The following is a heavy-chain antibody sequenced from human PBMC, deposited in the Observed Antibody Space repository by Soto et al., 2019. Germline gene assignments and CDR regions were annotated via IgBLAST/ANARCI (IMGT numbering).Heavy chain of an antibody. V-gene: IGHV3-7*01. J-gene: IGHJ6*02. CDR1: GFTFSSYW. CDR2: IKQDGSEK. Sequence: PWGSLRLSCAASGFTFSSYWMSWVRQAPGKGLEWVANIKQDGSEKYYVDSVKGRFTISRDNAKNSLYLQMNSLRAEDTAVYYCARDRYSYYDFWSGSLPYYYYGMDVWGQGTTVTVSS. CDR3: ARDRYSYYDFWSGSLPYYYYGMDV. D-gene: IGHD3-3*01.